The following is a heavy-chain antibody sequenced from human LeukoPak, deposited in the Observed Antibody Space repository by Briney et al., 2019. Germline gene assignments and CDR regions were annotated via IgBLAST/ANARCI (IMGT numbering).Heavy chain of an antibody. D-gene: IGHD4-23*01. CDR2: IYYGGST. Sequence: PSETLSLTCTVSGGSMSNYYWSWIRLPPGKGLEWIAYIYYGGSTTYNPPLKSRVTISVDTSKNQFSLKLSSVTAAASAFYYCARSGGLFYFDFWGQGTLVTVSS. CDR1: GGSMSNYY. V-gene: IGHV4-59*01. CDR3: ARSGGLFYFDF. J-gene: IGHJ4*02.